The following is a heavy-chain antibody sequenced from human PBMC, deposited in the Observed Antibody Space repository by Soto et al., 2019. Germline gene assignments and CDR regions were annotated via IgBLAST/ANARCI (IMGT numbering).Heavy chain of an antibody. CDR1: GGSISSGGYF. V-gene: IGHV4-31*03. D-gene: IGHD6-6*01. CDR3: AREGAAPYYYYGMDV. CDR2: IYYSGST. Sequence: QVQLQESGPGLVKPSQTLSLTCTVSGGSISSGGYFWSWIRQHPGKGLEWIGFIYYSGSTYYNPSLKRRVTISVDTSKNQFSLKLSSVTAAETAVYYCAREGAAPYYYYGMDVWGQGTTVTVSS. J-gene: IGHJ6*02.